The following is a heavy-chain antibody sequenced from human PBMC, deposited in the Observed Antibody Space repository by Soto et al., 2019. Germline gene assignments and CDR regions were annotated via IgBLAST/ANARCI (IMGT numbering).Heavy chain of an antibody. J-gene: IGHJ6*02. D-gene: IGHD1-7*01. CDR2: IIPIFGTA. CDR1: GGTFSSYA. V-gene: IGHV1-69*06. CDR3: ARGSGHRSGTTPDYYGMDV. Sequence: GASVKVSCKASGGTFSSYAISWVRQAPGQGLEWMGGIIPIFGTANYAQKFQGRVTITADKSTSTAYMELSSLRSEDTAVYYCARGSGHRSGTTPDYYGMDVWGQGTTVTVSS.